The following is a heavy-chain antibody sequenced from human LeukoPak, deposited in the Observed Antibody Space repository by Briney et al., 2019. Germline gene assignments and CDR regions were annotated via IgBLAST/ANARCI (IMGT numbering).Heavy chain of an antibody. D-gene: IGHD1/OR15-1a*01. CDR3: ARGSPRGTRAFDI. V-gene: IGHV4-34*01. Sequence: XGEINHSGSTNYNPSLKSRVTISVDTSKNQFSLKLSSVTAADTAVYYCARGSPRGTRAFDIWGQGTMVTVSS. J-gene: IGHJ3*02. CDR2: INHSGST.